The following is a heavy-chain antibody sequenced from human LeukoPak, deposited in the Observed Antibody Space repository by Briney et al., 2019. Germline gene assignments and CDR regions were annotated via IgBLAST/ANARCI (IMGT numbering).Heavy chain of an antibody. CDR2: ITSKSYEGTT. CDR1: GFTFSSYS. Sequence: GGSLRLSCAASGFTFSSYSMNWVRQAPGKGLEWVARITSKSYEGTTDYAAPVKGRFTISRDDSKNTLYLQMNSLEIEDTAVYYCSTAFYGAPLAWGQGTLVTVSS. V-gene: IGHV3-15*01. D-gene: IGHD4-17*01. J-gene: IGHJ5*02. CDR3: STAFYGAPLA.